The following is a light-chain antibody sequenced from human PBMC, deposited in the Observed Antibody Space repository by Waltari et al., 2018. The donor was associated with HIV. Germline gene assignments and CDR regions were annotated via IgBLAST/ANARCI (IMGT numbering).Light chain of an antibody. Sequence: QSVLTQPPSASGTPGQRVTISCSGRRSNIGSNYGYWYQQLPGTAPKLLIYRNNQRPSGVPDRFSGSKSGTSASLAISGLRSEDEADYYCAAWDDSLSGLVFGGGTKVTVL. CDR3: AAWDDSLSGLV. J-gene: IGLJ3*02. V-gene: IGLV1-47*01. CDR2: RNN. CDR1: RSNIGSNY.